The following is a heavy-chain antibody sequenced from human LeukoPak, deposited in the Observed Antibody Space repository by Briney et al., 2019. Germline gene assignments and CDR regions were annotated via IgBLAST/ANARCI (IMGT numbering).Heavy chain of an antibody. CDR1: GGSISSSSYY. J-gene: IGHJ4*02. V-gene: IGHV4-39*01. D-gene: IGHD3-9*01. CDR3: ARGSSTIYLTN. Sequence: SETLSLTCTVSGGSISSSSYYWGWIRQPPGKGLEWIGSIYYSGSTYYNPSLKSRVTISVDTSKNQFSLKLSSVTAADTAVYYCARGSSTIYLTNWGQGTLVTVSS. CDR2: IYYSGST.